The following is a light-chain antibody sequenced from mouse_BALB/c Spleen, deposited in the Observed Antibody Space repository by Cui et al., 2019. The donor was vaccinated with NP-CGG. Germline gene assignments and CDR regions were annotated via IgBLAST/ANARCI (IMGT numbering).Light chain of an antibody. V-gene: IGLV1*01. CDR2: GTN. CDR1: TGAVTSSNY. CDR3: ALWYSNHWV. Sequence: QAVVTQKSALTTSPGETVTLTCRSSTGAVTSSNYANWVQEKPDHLFTGLIGGTNNRAPGSLIGDKAALTITGAQTEDEAIYFCALWYSNHWVFGGGTKLTVL. J-gene: IGLJ1*01.